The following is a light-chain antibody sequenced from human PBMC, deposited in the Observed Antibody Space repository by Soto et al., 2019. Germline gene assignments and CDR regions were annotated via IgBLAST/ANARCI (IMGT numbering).Light chain of an antibody. Sequence: QLVLTQPPSVSGAPGQTVTISCAGSNSNIGAGYVVHWYQQLPGTGLKLLIYENNDRPSGVPARFSGSKSGTSVSLAITGLQAEDEAHYYCQTYDSSLSAVVFGGGTKLTVL. V-gene: IGLV1-40*01. J-gene: IGLJ2*01. CDR1: NSNIGAGYV. CDR3: QTYDSSLSAVV. CDR2: ENN.